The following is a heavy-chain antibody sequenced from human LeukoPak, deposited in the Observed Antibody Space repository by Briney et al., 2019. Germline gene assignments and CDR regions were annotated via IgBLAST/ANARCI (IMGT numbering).Heavy chain of an antibody. D-gene: IGHD3-22*01. V-gene: IGHV1-24*01. Sequence: ASVKLSFKASGYTLTELSMHWVRQPPGKGHEWMGGFDPEDGETIYAQKFQGRVTMTEDTSTDTAYMELSSLRSEDTAVYYCATPRVYDSSGYTYWGQGTLVTVSS. J-gene: IGHJ4*02. CDR1: GYTLTELS. CDR3: ATPRVYDSSGYTY. CDR2: FDPEDGET.